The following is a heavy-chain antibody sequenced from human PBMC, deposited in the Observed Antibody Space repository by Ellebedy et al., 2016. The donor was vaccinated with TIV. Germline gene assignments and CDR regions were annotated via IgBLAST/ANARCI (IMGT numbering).Heavy chain of an antibody. CDR3: ARGGVLWWYTL. CDR2: IYHSGST. CDR1: GYSISSGFY. D-gene: IGHD2-21*01. Sequence: MPSETLSLTCTVSGYSISSGFYWGWIRQPPGKGLEWIGSIYHSGSTYYNPSLKSRVTMSVDTSKNQFSLKLSSLTAADTAVYYCARGGVLWWYTLWGQGILVTVSS. J-gene: IGHJ4*02. V-gene: IGHV4-38-2*02.